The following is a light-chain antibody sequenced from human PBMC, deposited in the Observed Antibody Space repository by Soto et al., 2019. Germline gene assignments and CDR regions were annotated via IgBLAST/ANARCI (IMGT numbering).Light chain of an antibody. Sequence: QSALTQPASVSGSPGQSITISCTGTSSDVGGYDYVSWYQQFPGKAPKLMIFGVSNRPSGVSNRFSGSKSGNTASLSISGLQAEDEADYYCAAWDGSLKEYVFGTGTKVTVL. J-gene: IGLJ1*01. CDR2: GVS. V-gene: IGLV2-14*01. CDR1: SSDVGGYDY. CDR3: AAWDGSLKEYV.